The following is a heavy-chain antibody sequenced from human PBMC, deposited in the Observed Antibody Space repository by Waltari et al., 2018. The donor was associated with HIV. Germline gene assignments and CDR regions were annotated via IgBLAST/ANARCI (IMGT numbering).Heavy chain of an antibody. CDR3: ARDWGSGSYR. CDR1: GFTFRSYE. D-gene: IGHD3-10*01. Sequence: EVQLVESGGGLVQPGGSLRLSCAASGFTFRSYEMNWVRQAPGKGLELVSYIRSMCSTIYYADSVKGRFTISRDNAKNSLYLQMNSLRAEDTAVYYCARDWGSGSYRWGQGTLVTVSS. CDR2: IRSMCSTI. V-gene: IGHV3-48*03. J-gene: IGHJ4*02.